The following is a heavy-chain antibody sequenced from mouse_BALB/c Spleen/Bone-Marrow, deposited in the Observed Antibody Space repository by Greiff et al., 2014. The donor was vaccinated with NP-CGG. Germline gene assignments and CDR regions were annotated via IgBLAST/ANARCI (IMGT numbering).Heavy chain of an antibody. V-gene: IGHV1-18*01. CDR1: GYIFTDYY. J-gene: IGHJ1*01. CDR2: INPINGDT. CDR3: AVGMRNYWYFDV. Sequence: VQLQQSGPELVKPGASVKMSCTASGYIFTDYYMKWVNLSHGKSLEWIGDINPINGDTFYNRKFKGKSTLTVDKSSSTAYMQLVSLTSEDTAVYYCAVGMRNYWYFDVWGAGTPVTVSA. D-gene: IGHD1-1*02.